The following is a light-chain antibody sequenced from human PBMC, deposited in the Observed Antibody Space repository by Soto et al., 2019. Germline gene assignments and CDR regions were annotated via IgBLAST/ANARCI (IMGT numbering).Light chain of an antibody. CDR3: QQYGSSPIT. Sequence: GLAQAPGTRSLSPGERATLSCRASPSLSSGFLAWYQQKPGQAPRLLIYGASSRATDIPDRFSGSGSGTDFSLTIRRLEPEDFAVYYCQQYGSSPITFGQGTRLEIK. CDR1: PSLSSGF. V-gene: IGKV3-20*01. CDR2: GAS. J-gene: IGKJ5*01.